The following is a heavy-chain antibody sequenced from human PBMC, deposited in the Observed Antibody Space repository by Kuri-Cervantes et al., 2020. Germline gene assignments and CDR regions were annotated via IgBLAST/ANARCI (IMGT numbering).Heavy chain of an antibody. J-gene: IGHJ2*01. CDR3: ARDSEGAVAQWYFDL. D-gene: IGHD6-19*01. CDR2: IYYSGST. CDR1: GGSISSYY. Sequence: SETLSLTCTVSGGSISSYYWSWIRQPPGKGLEWIGYIYYSGSTNYNPSLKSRVTISVDTFKNQFSLKLSSVTAADTAVYYWARDSEGAVAQWYFDLWGRGTLVTVSS. V-gene: IGHV4-59*01.